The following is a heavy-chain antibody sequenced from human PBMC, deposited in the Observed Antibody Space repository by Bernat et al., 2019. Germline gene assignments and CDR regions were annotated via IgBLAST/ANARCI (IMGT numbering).Heavy chain of an antibody. V-gene: IGHV3-33*01. CDR3: AREREGLWFGTFDY. J-gene: IGHJ4*02. CDR1: GFTFSSYG. D-gene: IGHD3-10*01. Sequence: QVQLVESGGGVVQPGRSLRLSCAASGFTFSSYGMHWVRQAPGKGLEWVAVIWYDGSNKYYADSVKGRFTISRDNSKNTLYLQMNSLRAEDTAVYYCAREREGLWFGTFDYWGQGTLVTVCS. CDR2: IWYDGSNK.